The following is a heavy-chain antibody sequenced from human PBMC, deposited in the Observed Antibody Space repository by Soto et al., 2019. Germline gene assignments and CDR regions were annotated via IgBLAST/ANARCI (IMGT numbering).Heavy chain of an antibody. D-gene: IGHD3-22*01. CDR1: GDSLSSYY. V-gene: IGHV4-59*01. Sequence: SETLALTGTVSGDSLSSYYLSWIRQPPGKGLEWIGYIYYSGITNYNPSLTSRVTISVDTSKNQFSLKLSSVTAADTAVYYCARDMYYYDSSGYSTEDHDAFDIWGQGTMVTVSS. CDR2: IYYSGIT. CDR3: ARDMYYYDSSGYSTEDHDAFDI. J-gene: IGHJ3*02.